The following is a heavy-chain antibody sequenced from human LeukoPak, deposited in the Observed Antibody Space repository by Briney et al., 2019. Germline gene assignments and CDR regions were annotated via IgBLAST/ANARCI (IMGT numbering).Heavy chain of an antibody. CDR2: IYPGDSDT. CDR3: ARLQSYYDILTGFQGDV. CDR1: GYSFTSYW. D-gene: IGHD3-9*01. V-gene: IGHV5-51*01. Sequence: GESLKISCKGSGYSFTSYWIGWVRQMPGKGLEWMGIIYPGDSDTRYSPSFQGQVTISADKSISTACLQWSSLKASDTAMYYCARLQSYYDILTGFQGDVWGQGTTVTVSS. J-gene: IGHJ6*02.